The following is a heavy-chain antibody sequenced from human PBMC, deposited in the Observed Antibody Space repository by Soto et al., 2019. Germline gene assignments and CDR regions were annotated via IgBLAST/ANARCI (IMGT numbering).Heavy chain of an antibody. J-gene: IGHJ4*02. CDR2: ISYDGSNK. CDR1: EFTFSIYG. CDR3: AKEYYSSCYYPDY. D-gene: IGHD3-22*01. V-gene: IGHV3-30*18. Sequence: GGSLILSCAASEFTFSIYGMHGVRPAPGKGLEGVAVISYDGSNKYYADSVKGRFTLSRDNSKNTLYLQMSRLRDEDTALYYCAKEYYSSCYYPDYWGQGTLVTVSS.